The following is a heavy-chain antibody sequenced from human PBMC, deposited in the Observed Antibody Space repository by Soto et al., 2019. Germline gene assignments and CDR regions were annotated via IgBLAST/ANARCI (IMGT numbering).Heavy chain of an antibody. Sequence: GGSLRLSCAASGFNFSSYGMHWVRQAPGKGLEWVAVISYDGSNKYYADSVKGRFTISRDNSKNTLYLQMNSLRAEDTAVYYCAKSQWLAEFDYWGQGTLVTVSS. CDR2: ISYDGSNK. D-gene: IGHD6-19*01. CDR3: AKSQWLAEFDY. CDR1: GFNFSSYG. J-gene: IGHJ4*02. V-gene: IGHV3-30*18.